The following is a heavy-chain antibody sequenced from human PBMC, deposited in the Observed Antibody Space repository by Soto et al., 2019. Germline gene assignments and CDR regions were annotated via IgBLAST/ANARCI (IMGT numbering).Heavy chain of an antibody. Sequence: EVQLLESGGGLAQPGGSLRLSCAASGFTFSSYAMSWVRQAPGKGLEWVSAISGSGGSTYYADSVKGRFTISRDNSKNTLYLQMNSLRAEDTAVYYCAKTEAYGDRPDDWGQGTLVTVSP. D-gene: IGHD4-17*01. J-gene: IGHJ4*02. CDR1: GFTFSSYA. V-gene: IGHV3-23*01. CDR3: AKTEAYGDRPDD. CDR2: ISGSGGST.